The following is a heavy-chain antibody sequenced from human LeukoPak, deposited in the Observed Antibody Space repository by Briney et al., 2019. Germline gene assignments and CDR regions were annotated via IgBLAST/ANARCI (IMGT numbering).Heavy chain of an antibody. CDR3: TRHKDGFWSGRYYYYMDV. J-gene: IGHJ6*03. CDR1: GFTFSGSA. CDR2: IRSKANSYAT. Sequence: GGSLRLSCAASGFTFSGSAMHWVRQASGKGLEWVGRIRSKANSYATAYDASVKGRFTISRDDSKNTAYLQMNSLKTEDTAVYYCTRHKDGFWSGRYYYYMDVWGKGTTATVSS. D-gene: IGHD3-3*01. V-gene: IGHV3-73*01.